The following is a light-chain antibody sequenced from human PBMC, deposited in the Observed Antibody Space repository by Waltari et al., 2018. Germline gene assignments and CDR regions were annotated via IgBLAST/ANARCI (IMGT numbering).Light chain of an antibody. Sequence: DIQMTQSPSTLSASVGDRVTITCRASPSISSWLAWFQKKPGKAPKLLIYKATTLESGVPSRFSGSGSGTEFTLTITSLQPDDFATYYCQQYNSHILTFGGGTKVEIK. CDR3: QQYNSHILT. J-gene: IGKJ4*01. V-gene: IGKV1-5*03. CDR1: PSISSW. CDR2: KAT.